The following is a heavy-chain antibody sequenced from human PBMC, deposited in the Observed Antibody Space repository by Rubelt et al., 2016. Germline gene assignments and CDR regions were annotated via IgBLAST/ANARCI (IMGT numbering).Heavy chain of an antibody. CDR1: GYFISSGCY. J-gene: IGHJ6*02. V-gene: IGHV4-38-2*02. D-gene: IGHD3-16*01. Sequence: QVQLQESGPGLVKPSETLSLTCTVSGYFISSGCYWGWIRQPPGRGLEWIGEFIDGGSTNYNPSLKSRVIISADTSKNQFSLKVKSVTAAETAVYYCARERGSDGMDGWGQGTTVTVSS. CDR2: FIDGGST. CDR3: ARERGSDGMDG.